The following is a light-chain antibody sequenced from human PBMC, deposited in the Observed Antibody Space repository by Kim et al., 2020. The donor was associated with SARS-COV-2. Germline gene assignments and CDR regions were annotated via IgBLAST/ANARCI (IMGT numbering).Light chain of an antibody. CDR3: QQRATWPLT. CDR1: QSVSSY. J-gene: IGKJ4*01. Sequence: WCPGERAARSCRASQSVSSYLGWYQQKHGQAPRLLIYDASNRATGIPARFSGSGSGTDFTLTISSLEPEDFAVYHCQQRATWPLTFGGGTKVDIK. CDR2: DAS. V-gene: IGKV3-11*01.